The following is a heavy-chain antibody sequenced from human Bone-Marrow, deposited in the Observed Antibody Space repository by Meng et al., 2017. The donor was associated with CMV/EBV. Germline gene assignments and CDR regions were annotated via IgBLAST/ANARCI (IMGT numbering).Heavy chain of an antibody. CDR2: IYYSGST. V-gene: IGHV4-59*01. D-gene: IGHD3-3*01. J-gene: IGHJ5*02. CDR3: ARGGRYYDFWSGYYKNNWFDP. CDR1: SYY. Sequence: SYYWSWSRQPPGKGMEWIGYIYYSGSTNYNPSLKSRVTISVDTSKNQFSLKLSSVTAADTAVYYCARGGRYYDFWSGYYKNNWFDPWGQGTLVTVSS.